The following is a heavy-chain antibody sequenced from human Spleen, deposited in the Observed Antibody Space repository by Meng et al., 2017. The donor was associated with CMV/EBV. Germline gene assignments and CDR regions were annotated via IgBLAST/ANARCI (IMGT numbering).Heavy chain of an antibody. CDR1: GFTFSSYA. J-gene: IGHJ6*02. CDR2: ISSSGSTI. CDR3: ARPTDPDGGSGWYIYYYGMDV. V-gene: IGHV3-48*03. D-gene: IGHD6-19*01. Sequence: GGSLRLSCAASGFTFSSYAMHWVRQAPGKGLEWVSYISSSGSTIYYADSVKGRFTISRDNAKNSLYLQMDSLRAEDTAVYYCARPTDPDGGSGWYIYYYGMDVWGQGTTVTVSS.